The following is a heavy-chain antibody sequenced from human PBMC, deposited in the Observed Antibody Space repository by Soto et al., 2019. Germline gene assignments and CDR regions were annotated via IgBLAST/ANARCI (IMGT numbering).Heavy chain of an antibody. J-gene: IGHJ5*02. CDR3: ARDQNPYCISTSCSWFDP. D-gene: IGHD2-2*01. Sequence: ASVKGSCKASGYKFTSYGISWVPQAPGQGLEWMGWISAYNGNTNYAQKLQGRVTMTTDTSTSTAYMELRSLRSDDTAVYYCARDQNPYCISTSCSWFDPWGQGTLVTVSS. V-gene: IGHV1-18*01. CDR2: ISAYNGNT. CDR1: GYKFTSYG.